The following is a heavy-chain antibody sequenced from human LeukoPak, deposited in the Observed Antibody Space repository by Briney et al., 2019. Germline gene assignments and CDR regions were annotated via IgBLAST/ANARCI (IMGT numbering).Heavy chain of an antibody. CDR3: ARDFYGSGSYLDAFDI. J-gene: IGHJ3*02. V-gene: IGHV1-69*13. CDR1: GGTFSSYA. CDR2: IIPIFGTA. Sequence: SVKVSCKASGGTFSSYAISWVRQAPGQGLEWMGGIIPIFGTANYAQKCQGRVTITADESTSTAYMELSSLRSEDTAVYYCARDFYGSGSYLDAFDIWGQGTMVTVSS. D-gene: IGHD3-10*01.